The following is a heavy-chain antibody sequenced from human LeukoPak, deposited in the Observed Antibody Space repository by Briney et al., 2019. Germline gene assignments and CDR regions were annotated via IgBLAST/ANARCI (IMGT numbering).Heavy chain of an antibody. Sequence: ASVKVTCKASGGTFSSYAISWVRQAPGQGLEWMGGIIPIFGTANYAQKFQGRVTITADESTSTAYMELSSLRSEDTAVYYCAREGDSSGYYYNPFDSWGQGTLVTVSS. D-gene: IGHD3-22*01. V-gene: IGHV1-69*13. CDR2: IIPIFGTA. CDR1: GGTFSSYA. CDR3: AREGDSSGYYYNPFDS. J-gene: IGHJ4*02.